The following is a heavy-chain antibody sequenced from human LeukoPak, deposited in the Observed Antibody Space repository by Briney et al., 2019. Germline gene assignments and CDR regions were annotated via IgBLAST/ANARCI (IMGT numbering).Heavy chain of an antibody. CDR2: IYYSGST. CDR1: GGXISSYY. CDR3: ARQYDFWSGWLDP. V-gene: IGHV4-59*08. D-gene: IGHD3-3*01. Sequence: PSETLSLTCTVSGGXISSYYWSWIRQPPGKGLEWIGYIYYSGSTNYNPSLKSRVTISVDTSKNQFSLKLSSVTAADTAVYYCARQYDFWSGWLDPWGQGTLVTVSS. J-gene: IGHJ5*02.